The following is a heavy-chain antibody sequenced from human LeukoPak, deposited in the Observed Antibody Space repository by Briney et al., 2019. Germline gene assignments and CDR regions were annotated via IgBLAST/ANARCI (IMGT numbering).Heavy chain of an antibody. CDR2: MHPGETEI. D-gene: IGHD5/OR15-5a*01. CDR1: GYLFTNYW. Sequence: GESLQICCKASGYLFTNYWIAWVRQQPGKGLEWMGIMHPGETEINYSPSFEGQVTISADTSISTAYLEWYSLKASDSAIYYCAKTIASLGSGARYFDPWGQGTMITVSS. V-gene: IGHV5-51*01. CDR3: AKTIASLGSGARYFDP. J-gene: IGHJ5*02.